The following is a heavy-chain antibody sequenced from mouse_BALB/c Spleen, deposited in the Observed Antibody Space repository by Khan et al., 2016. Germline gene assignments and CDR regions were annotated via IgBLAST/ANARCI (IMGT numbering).Heavy chain of an antibody. CDR3: TRDEITATFAV. Sequence: EVQLQESGPGLVKPSQSLSLTCSVTGYSITSGYYWNWIRQFPGNKLEWMGCISYDGSITYNPSLSNRFSITRDTSKNQFFLELNSVTTEDTASDYCTRDEITATFAVWGQGTLVTVSA. J-gene: IGHJ3*01. CDR1: GYSITSGYY. D-gene: IGHD1-3*01. V-gene: IGHV3-6*02. CDR2: ISYDGSI.